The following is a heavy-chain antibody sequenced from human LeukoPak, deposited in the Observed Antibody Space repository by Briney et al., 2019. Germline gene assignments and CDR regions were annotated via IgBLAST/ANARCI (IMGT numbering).Heavy chain of an antibody. J-gene: IGHJ3*02. CDR1: GGTFSSYA. CDR2: IIPILGIA. Sequence: SVKVSCKASGGTFSSYAISWVRQAPGQGLEWMGRIIPILGIANYAQKFQGRVTITADKSTSTAYMELSSLRSEDTAVYYCARSMPTPYCSSTSCPKQIAFDIWGQGTMVTVSS. V-gene: IGHV1-69*04. CDR3: ARSMPTPYCSSTSCPKQIAFDI. D-gene: IGHD2-2*01.